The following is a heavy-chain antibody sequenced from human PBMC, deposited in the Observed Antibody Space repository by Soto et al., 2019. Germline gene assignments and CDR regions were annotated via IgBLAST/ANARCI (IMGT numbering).Heavy chain of an antibody. CDR2: IYYSGST. V-gene: IGHV4-59*01. D-gene: IGHD3-22*01. CDR3: ERDREYYYDSSGYRHYYVMDV. Sequence: SETLSLTCTVSGGSISSYYWSWIRQPPGKGLEWIGYIYYSGSTNYNPSLKSRVTISVDTSKNQFSLKLSSVTAADAALYYCERDREYYYDSSGYRHYYVMDVWGQGTTVTVSS. J-gene: IGHJ6*02. CDR1: GGSISSYY.